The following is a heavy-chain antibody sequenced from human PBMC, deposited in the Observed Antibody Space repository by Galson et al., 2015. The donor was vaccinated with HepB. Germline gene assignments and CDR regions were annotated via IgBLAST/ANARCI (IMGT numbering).Heavy chain of an antibody. J-gene: IGHJ4*02. CDR2: ISGSGAGT. CDR1: GFTFSTYA. D-gene: IGHD1-26*01. Sequence: SLRLSCAASGFTFSTYAGFWVRQAPGKGLDWVSGISGSGAGTYYADSVKGRFTISRDNSKNTLFLQMDSLRVEDTAVYYCASAYSYGWLDHWGQGTLVTVSS. CDR3: ASAYSYGWLDH. V-gene: IGHV3-23*01.